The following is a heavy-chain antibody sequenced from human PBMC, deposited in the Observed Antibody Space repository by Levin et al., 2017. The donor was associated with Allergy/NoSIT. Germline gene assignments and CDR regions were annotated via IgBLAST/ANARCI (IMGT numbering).Heavy chain of an antibody. CDR1: GFTFSSYG. CDR2: IWYDGSNK. D-gene: IGHD6-19*01. J-gene: IGHJ4*02. CDR3: ARDLGSGGYGGSVFDY. Sequence: GGSLRLSCAASGFTFSSYGMHWVRQAPGKGLEWVAVIWYDGSNKYYADSVKGRFTISRDNSKNTLYLRMNSLRAEDTAVYYCARDLGSGGYGGSVFDYWGQGTLVTVSS. V-gene: IGHV3-33*01.